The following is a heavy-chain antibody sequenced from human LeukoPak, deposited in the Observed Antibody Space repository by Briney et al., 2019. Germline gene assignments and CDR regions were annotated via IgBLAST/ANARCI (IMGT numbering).Heavy chain of an antibody. J-gene: IGHJ4*02. D-gene: IGHD3-22*01. CDR2: ISGSGGST. CDR3: AKESPNPRDYYDSSGTVDY. CDR1: GFTFSSYA. Sequence: GGSLRLTCAASGFTFSSYAMSWVRQPPGKGLEWVSAISGSGGSTYYADSVKGRFTISRDNYKNPLYLQMNSLRAEDTALYYCAKESPNPRDYYDSSGTVDYWGQGTLVTVSS. V-gene: IGHV3-23*01.